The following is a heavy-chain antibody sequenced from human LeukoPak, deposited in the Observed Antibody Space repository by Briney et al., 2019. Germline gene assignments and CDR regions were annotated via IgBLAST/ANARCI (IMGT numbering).Heavy chain of an antibody. CDR1: GGSFSGYY. V-gene: IGHV4-34*01. J-gene: IGHJ4*02. CDR3: AREVVRGYYYGPGSYDYFDY. CDR2: INHSGST. Sequence: SETLSLTCAVYGGSFSGYYWSWIRQPPGKGLEWIGEINHSGSTNYNPSLKSRVTISVDTSKNQFSLKLGSVTAADTAVYYCAREVVRGYYYGPGSYDYFDYWGQGTLVTVSS. D-gene: IGHD3-10*01.